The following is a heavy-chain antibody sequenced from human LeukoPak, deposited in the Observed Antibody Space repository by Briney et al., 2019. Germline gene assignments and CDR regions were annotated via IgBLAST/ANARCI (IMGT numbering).Heavy chain of an antibody. J-gene: IGHJ4*01. CDR3: ARDGTAPGLYSDL. Sequence: TGGSLRLSCAASGFTFSDYWMNWVRLAPGKGLEWVASIRQDGSEKSCVDSVKGRFTISRDNTWNSLYLQMNSLRAEDTAVYYCARDGTAPGLYSDLWGQGTLVTVSS. CDR1: GFTFSDYW. V-gene: IGHV3-7*01. CDR2: IRQDGSEK. D-gene: IGHD1/OR15-1a*01.